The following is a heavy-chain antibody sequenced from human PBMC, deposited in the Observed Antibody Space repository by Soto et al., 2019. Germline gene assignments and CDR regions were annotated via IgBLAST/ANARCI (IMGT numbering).Heavy chain of an antibody. CDR2: IIPIFGTA. Sequence: QVQLVQSGAAVKKPGSSVKVSCKASGGTFSSYAISWVRQAPGQGLEWMGGIIPIFGTANYAQKFQGRVTITADESTSTAYMELSSLRSEDTAVYYCARDPRGQLVRGYGMDVWGQGTTVTVSS. J-gene: IGHJ6*02. V-gene: IGHV1-69*12. CDR1: GGTFSSYA. CDR3: ARDPRGQLVRGYGMDV. D-gene: IGHD6-13*01.